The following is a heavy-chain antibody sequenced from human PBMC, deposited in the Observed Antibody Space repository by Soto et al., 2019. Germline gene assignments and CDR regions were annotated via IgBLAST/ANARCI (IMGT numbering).Heavy chain of an antibody. CDR3: ARDRDYGDYDNWFDP. D-gene: IGHD4-17*01. CDR2: INPNSGGT. CDR1: GYTFTGYY. V-gene: IGHV1-2*02. Sequence: QVQLVQSGAEVKKPGASVKVSCKASGYTFTGYYMHWVRQAPGQGLEWMGWINPNSGGTNYAQKFQGRVTMTRDTSISTAYMELSRLRSDDTAVYYCARDRDYGDYDNWFDPWGQGTTVTVSS. J-gene: IGHJ5*02.